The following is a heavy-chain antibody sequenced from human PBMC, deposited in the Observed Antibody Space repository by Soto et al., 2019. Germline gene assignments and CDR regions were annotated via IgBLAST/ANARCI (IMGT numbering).Heavy chain of an antibody. CDR3: ARGEDWRAEYFQH. CDR2: IIPILGIA. D-gene: IGHD3-16*01. CDR1: GGTFSSYT. J-gene: IGHJ1*01. Sequence: SAKVSCKASGGTFSSYTISWVRQAPGQGLEWMGRIIPILGIANYAQKFQGRVTITADKSTSTAYMELSSLRSEDTAVYYCARGEDWRAEYFQHWGQGTLVTVSS. V-gene: IGHV1-69*02.